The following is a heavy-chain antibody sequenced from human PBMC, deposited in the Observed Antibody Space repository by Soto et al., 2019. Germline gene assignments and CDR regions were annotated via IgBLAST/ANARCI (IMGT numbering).Heavy chain of an antibody. D-gene: IGHD6-13*01. V-gene: IGHV3-30*18. CDR1: GFTFSSYG. CDR2: ISYDGSNK. Sequence: PVGSLRLSCAASGFTFSSYGMHWVRQAPGKGLEWVAVISYDGSNKYYADSVKGRFTISRDNSKNTLYLQMNSLRAEDTAVYYCAKIAAAGSGAVDYWGQGTLVTVSS. CDR3: AKIAAAGSGAVDY. J-gene: IGHJ4*02.